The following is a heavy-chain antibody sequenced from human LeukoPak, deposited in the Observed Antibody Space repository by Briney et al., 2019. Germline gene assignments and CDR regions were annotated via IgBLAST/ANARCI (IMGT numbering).Heavy chain of an antibody. J-gene: IGHJ4*02. Sequence: PGGSLRLSCAASGFTFNTYSMHWVRQAPGKGLEWVALISYDGNTKDYADSVKGRFTISRDNSKNTLNLQMSSLTAEDTAVYYCARDGSTSGYLLNFHSWGQGTLVTVSS. CDR3: ARDGSTSGYLLNFHS. V-gene: IGHV3-30-3*01. CDR2: ISYDGNTK. CDR1: GFTFNTYS. D-gene: IGHD3-22*01.